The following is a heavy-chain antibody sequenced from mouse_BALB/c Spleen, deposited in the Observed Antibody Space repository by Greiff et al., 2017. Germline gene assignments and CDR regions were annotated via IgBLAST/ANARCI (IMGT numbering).Heavy chain of an antibody. Sequence: VQRVESGPGLVAPSQSLSITCTVSGFSLTSYGVHWVRQPPGKGLEWLGVIWAGGSTNYNSALMSRLSISKDNSKSQVFLKMNSLQTDDTAMYYCARDRPYDFDYWGQGTTLTVSS. CDR3: ARDRPYDFDY. CDR1: GFSLTSYG. J-gene: IGHJ2*01. D-gene: IGHD1-1*01. CDR2: IWAGGST. V-gene: IGHV2-9*02.